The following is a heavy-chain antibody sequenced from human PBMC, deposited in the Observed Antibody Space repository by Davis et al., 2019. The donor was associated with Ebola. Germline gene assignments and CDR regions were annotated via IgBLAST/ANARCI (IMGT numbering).Heavy chain of an antibody. CDR1: GGSISSSSYY. CDR3: ARHHISGWLPVLLYYFDY. Sequence: PSETLSLTCTVSGGSISSSSYYWGWIRQPPGKGLEWIGSIYYSGSTYYNPSLKSRVTISVDTSKNQFSLKLSSVTAADTAVYYCARHHISGWLPVLLYYFDYWGQGTLVTVSS. V-gene: IGHV4-39*01. D-gene: IGHD6-19*01. CDR2: IYYSGST. J-gene: IGHJ4*02.